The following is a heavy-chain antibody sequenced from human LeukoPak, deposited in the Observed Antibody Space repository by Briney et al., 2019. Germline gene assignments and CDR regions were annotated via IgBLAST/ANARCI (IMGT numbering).Heavy chain of an antibody. CDR2: INHSGST. CDR1: GGSFSGYY. J-gene: IGHJ4*02. D-gene: IGHD4-17*01. V-gene: IGHV4-34*01. CDR3: ARVATVTYYFDY. Sequence: SETLSLTCAVYGGSFSGYYWSWIRQPPGKELEWIGEINHSGSTNYNPSLKSRVTISVDTSKNQFSLKLSSVTAADTAVYYCARVATVTYYFDYWGQGTLVTVSS.